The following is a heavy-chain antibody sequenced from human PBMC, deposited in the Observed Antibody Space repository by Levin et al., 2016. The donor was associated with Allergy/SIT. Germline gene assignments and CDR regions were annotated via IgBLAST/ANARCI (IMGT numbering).Heavy chain of an antibody. CDR2: IYHSGST. Sequence: WIRQPPGKGLEWIGEIYHSGSTNYNPSLKSRVTISVDKSKNQFSLKLSSVTAADTAVYYCARDQYGPGGNSGYYYYGMDVWGQGTTVTVSS. J-gene: IGHJ6*02. V-gene: IGHV4-4*02. CDR3: ARDQYGPGGNSGYYYYGMDV. D-gene: IGHD4-23*01.